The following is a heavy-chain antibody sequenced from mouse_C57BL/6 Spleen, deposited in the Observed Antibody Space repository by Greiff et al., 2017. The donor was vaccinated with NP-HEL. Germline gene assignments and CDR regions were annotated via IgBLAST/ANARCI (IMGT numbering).Heavy chain of an antibody. D-gene: IGHD2-10*01. Sequence: QVQLQQSGAELVRPGASVKLSCKASGYTFTDYYINWVKQRPGQGLEWIARIYPGSGNTYYNEKFKGKATLTAEKSSSTAYMQLSSLTSEDSAVYFCARNLLPYAMDYWGQGTSVTVSS. CDR3: ARNLLPYAMDY. CDR2: IYPGSGNT. CDR1: GYTFTDYY. V-gene: IGHV1-76*01. J-gene: IGHJ4*01.